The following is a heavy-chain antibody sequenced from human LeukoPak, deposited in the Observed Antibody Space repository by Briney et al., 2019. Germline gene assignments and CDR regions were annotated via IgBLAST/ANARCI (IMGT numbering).Heavy chain of an antibody. V-gene: IGHV3-69-1*01. J-gene: IGHJ4*02. CDR3: ASGSAYYYESSGIDF. D-gene: IGHD3-22*01. CDR2: ITSSSFI. CDR1: GSTFSPYW. Sequence: GGSLRLSCAASGSTFSPYWMKWVRQAPGKGLEWVSSITSSSFIYYADSLKGRFTISRDNAKNSLYLQMSSLRAEDTAVYYCASGSAYYYESSGIDFWGQGTLVTVSS.